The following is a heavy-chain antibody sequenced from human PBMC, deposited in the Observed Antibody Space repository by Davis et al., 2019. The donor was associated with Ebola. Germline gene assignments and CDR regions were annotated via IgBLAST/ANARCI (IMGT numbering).Heavy chain of an antibody. D-gene: IGHD1-7*01. Sequence: ASVKVSCKASGYTFTSYDINWVRQATGQGLEWMGWMNPNSGNTGYAQKFQGRVTMTRNTSISTAYMELSSLRSEDTAVYYCARGLGETGTTIYYYYGMDVWGKGTTVTVSS. J-gene: IGHJ6*04. CDR1: GYTFTSYD. CDR2: MNPNSGNT. CDR3: ARGLGETGTTIYYYYGMDV. V-gene: IGHV1-8*01.